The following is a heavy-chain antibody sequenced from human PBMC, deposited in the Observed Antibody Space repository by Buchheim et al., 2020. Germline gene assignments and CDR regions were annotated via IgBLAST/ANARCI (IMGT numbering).Heavy chain of an antibody. Sequence: QVQLVESGGGLVKPGGSLRLSCAASGFTFSDYYMSWIRQAPGKGLEWVPYISSSSSYTNYADSVKGPFTNSRDNAKKSLYLQMNSLRAEDTAVYYCARRKVGATTFLDYWGQGTL. CDR2: ISSSSSYT. D-gene: IGHD1-26*01. V-gene: IGHV3-11*06. CDR1: GFTFSDYY. CDR3: ARRKVGATTFLDY. J-gene: IGHJ4*02.